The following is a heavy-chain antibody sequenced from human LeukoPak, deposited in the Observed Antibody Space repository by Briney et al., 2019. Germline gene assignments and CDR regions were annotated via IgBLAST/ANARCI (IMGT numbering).Heavy chain of an antibody. V-gene: IGHV4-59*01. D-gene: IGHD6-6*01. J-gene: IGHJ5*02. CDR1: GGSISSYY. CDR3: AREHYSSSVNWFDP. Sequence: SETLSLTCTVSGGSISSYYWSWIRQPPGKGLEWIGYIYYSGSTNYNPSLKSRVTISVDTSKNQFSLKLSSVTAADTAVYYCAREHYSSSVNWFDPWGQGTLVTVSS. CDR2: IYYSGST.